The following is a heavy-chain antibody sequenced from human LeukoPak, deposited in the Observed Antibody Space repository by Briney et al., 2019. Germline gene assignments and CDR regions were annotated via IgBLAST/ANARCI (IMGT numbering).Heavy chain of an antibody. V-gene: IGHV3-23*01. J-gene: IGHJ4*02. CDR2: ISGSGGSK. CDR3: AKDLKNMVRGVIMFYFDN. CDR1: GFILSTYA. Sequence: GGSLRLSCAASGFILSTYAMSWVRQSPGKGLEWVSGISGSGGSKFYADSVKGRFTISRDNSKNTLYLQMNSLSAEDTAVYYCAKDLKNMVRGVIMFYFDNWGQGTLVTVSS. D-gene: IGHD3-10*01.